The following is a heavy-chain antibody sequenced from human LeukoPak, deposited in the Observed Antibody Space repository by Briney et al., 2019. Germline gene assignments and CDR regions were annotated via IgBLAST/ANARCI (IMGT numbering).Heavy chain of an antibody. J-gene: IGHJ4*02. V-gene: IGHV3-49*04. D-gene: IGHD3-9*01. CDR1: GFTFGAHG. CDR3: ARDRDWSLDY. CDR2: IKSNSYGGTT. Sequence: GGSLRLSCTTSGFTFGAHGLSWVRQATGKGLEWVGFIKSNSYGGTTEYAASVKGRFTISRDDSKSIAYLQMNSLKTEDTAAYYCARDRDWSLDYWGQGTLVTVSS.